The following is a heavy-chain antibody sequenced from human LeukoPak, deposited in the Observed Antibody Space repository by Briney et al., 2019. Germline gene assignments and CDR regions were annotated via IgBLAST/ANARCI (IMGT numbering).Heavy chain of an antibody. CDR3: ARDSSGYYLGTFDY. Sequence: GGFLRLSCAASGFTFSSYSMNWVRQAPGKGLEWVSSISSSSSYICYADSVKGRFTISRDNSKNTLYLQMNSLRAEDTAVYYCARDSSGYYLGTFDYWGQGTLVTVSS. J-gene: IGHJ4*02. V-gene: IGHV3-21*01. CDR1: GFTFSSYS. D-gene: IGHD3-22*01. CDR2: ISSSSSYI.